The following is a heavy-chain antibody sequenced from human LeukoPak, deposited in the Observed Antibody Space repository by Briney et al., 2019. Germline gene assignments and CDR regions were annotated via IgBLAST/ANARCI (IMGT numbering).Heavy chain of an antibody. D-gene: IGHD2-8*01. CDR3: ARDTCTNGVCYIP. J-gene: IGHJ5*02. CDR2: INPNGGST. V-gene: IGHV1-46*01. Sequence: ASVKVSCKASGYTFTSYYMHWVRQAPGQGLEWMGIINPNGGSTSYAQKFQGRVTMTRDTSTSTVYMELSSLRSEDTAVYYCARDTCTNGVCYIPWGQGTLVTVSS. CDR1: GYTFTSYY.